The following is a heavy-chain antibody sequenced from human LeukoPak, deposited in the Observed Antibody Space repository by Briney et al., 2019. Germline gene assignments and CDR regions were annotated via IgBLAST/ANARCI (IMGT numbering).Heavy chain of an antibody. CDR1: GFTFSFYG. Sequence: GRSLRLSCAASGFTFSFYGLHWVRQAPGKGLEWVAVIWYDGSKKYYADSVKGRFAISRDNSKNTLYLQMNSLRVEDTAVYYCARDRSPVTYYFDNWGQGSLVTVSS. J-gene: IGHJ4*02. D-gene: IGHD4-17*01. CDR3: ARDRSPVTYYFDN. CDR2: IWYDGSKK. V-gene: IGHV3-33*01.